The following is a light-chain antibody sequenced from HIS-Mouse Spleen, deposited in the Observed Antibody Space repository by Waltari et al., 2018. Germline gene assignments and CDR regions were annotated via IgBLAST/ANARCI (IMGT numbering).Light chain of an antibody. J-gene: IGLJ3*02. CDR3: CSYAGSSTWV. Sequence: QSALTQPASVAGSPGQSITISFTGTSSDGGSYNLFSWYQQHPGKAPKLMIYEGSKRPSGVSNRFSGSKSGNTASLTISGLQAEDEADYYCCSYAGSSTWVFGGGTKLTVL. CDR1: SSDGGSYNL. CDR2: EGS. V-gene: IGLV2-23*01.